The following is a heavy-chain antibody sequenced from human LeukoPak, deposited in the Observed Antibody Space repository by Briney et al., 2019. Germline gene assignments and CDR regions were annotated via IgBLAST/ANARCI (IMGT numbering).Heavy chain of an antibody. CDR3: ARRGDGYGYFDF. CDR1: GGSISSYY. Sequence: PSETLSLTCTVSGGSISSYYWSWIRQPPGKGLEWIACISYSGSTKYNPSLKSRVTISVDTSKNQLSLKLSSVTAAGTAVYYCARRGDGYGYFDFWGQGTLVTVSS. D-gene: IGHD5-24*01. V-gene: IGHV4-59*01. CDR2: ISYSGST. J-gene: IGHJ4*02.